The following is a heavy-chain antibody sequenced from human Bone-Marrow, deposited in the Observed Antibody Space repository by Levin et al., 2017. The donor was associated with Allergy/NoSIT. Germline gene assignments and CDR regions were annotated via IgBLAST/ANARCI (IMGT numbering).Heavy chain of an antibody. D-gene: IGHD6-6*01. CDR2: IYSCGST. J-gene: IGHJ4*02. Sequence: GGSLRLSCAASGFTVSSNYMSWVRQAPGKGLEWVSVIYSCGSTYYADSVKGRFTISRDNSKNTLYLQMNSLRAEDTAVYYCARVVLGSAYYFDYWGQGTLVTVSS. CDR1: GFTVSSNY. CDR3: ARVVLGSAYYFDY. V-gene: IGHV3-66*03.